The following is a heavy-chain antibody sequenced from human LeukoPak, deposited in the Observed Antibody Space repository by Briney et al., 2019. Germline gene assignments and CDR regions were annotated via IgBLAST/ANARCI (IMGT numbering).Heavy chain of an antibody. D-gene: IGHD6-19*01. CDR1: GFTFNNFG. J-gene: IGHJ4*02. CDR3: VKNDGWFHLAQ. CDR2: ICDSCNTN. V-gene: IGHV3-48*01. Sequence: GVSLRLSCAASGFTFNNFGMSWVRQAPGKGLEWVSYICDSCNTNYYADSVKGRFTISRDNVKNSLYLQMNSLRVEDTAVYYCVKNDGWFHLAQWGQGTLVTVSS.